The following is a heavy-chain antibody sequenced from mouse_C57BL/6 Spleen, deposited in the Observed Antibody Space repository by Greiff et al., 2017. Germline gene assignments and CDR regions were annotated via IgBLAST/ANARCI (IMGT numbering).Heavy chain of an antibody. D-gene: IGHD2-3*01. CDR2: INYDGSST. V-gene: IGHV5-16*01. CDR3: ARDKDDGYIDY. J-gene: IGHJ2*01. CDR1: GFTFSDYY. Sequence: EVMLVESEGGLVQPGSSMKLSCTASGFTFSDYYMAWVRQVPEKGLEWVANINYDGSSTYYLDSLKSRFIISRDNAKNILYLQMSSLKSEDTATYYCARDKDDGYIDYWGQGTTLTVSS.